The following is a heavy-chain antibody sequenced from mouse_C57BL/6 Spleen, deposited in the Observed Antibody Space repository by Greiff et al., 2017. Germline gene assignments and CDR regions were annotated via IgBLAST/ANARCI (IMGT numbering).Heavy chain of an antibody. CDR2: ISYDGSN. V-gene: IGHV3-6*01. J-gene: IGHJ1*03. CDR1: GYSITSGYY. Sequence: EVQLQQSGPGLVKPSPSLSLTCSVTGYSITSGYYWNWIRQFPGNKLEWMGYISYDGSNNYNPSLKNRISITRDTSKNQFFLKLNSVTTEDTATYYCARRWDVRYFDVWGTGTTVTVSS. D-gene: IGHD4-1*01. CDR3: ARRWDVRYFDV.